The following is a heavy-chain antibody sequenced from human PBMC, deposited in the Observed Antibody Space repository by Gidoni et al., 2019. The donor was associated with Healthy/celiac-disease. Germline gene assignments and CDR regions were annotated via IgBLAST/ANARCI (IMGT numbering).Heavy chain of an antibody. V-gene: IGHV3-23*01. Sequence: EVQLLESGGGLVQPGGSLRLSCAASGFTFSSYAMSWVRQAPGKWLEWVSAISGSGGSTYYADSVKGRFTISRDNSKNTLYLQMNSLRAEDTAVYYCAKDRSGRPTTFDYWGQGTLVTVSS. J-gene: IGHJ4*02. CDR1: GFTFSSYA. CDR2: ISGSGGST. CDR3: AKDRSGRPTTFDY.